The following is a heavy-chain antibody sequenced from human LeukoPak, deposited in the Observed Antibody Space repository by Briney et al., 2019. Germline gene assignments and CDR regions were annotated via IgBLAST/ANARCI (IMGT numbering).Heavy chain of an antibody. V-gene: IGHV3-23*01. CDR3: VTGDPIWFDP. CDR2: VTSGGGHI. J-gene: IGHJ5*02. D-gene: IGHD3-10*01. CDR1: GFTFSSYG. Sequence: GGSLRLSCAASGFTFSSYGLHWVRQAPGKGLEWVSGVTSGGGHIYYADFVKGRFTISRDDSKNTLFLQMDSLRVEDTAVYYCVTGDPIWFDPWGQGTLVTVSS.